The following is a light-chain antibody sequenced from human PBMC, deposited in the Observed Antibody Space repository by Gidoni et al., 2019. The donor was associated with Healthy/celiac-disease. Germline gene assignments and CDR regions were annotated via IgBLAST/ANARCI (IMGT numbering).Light chain of an antibody. CDR1: RSNIGSNT. J-gene: IGLJ3*02. CDR3: ATWDDSLNGRV. V-gene: IGLV1-44*01. CDR2: SNN. Sequence: QSVLPQPPSASGTPGQGVTISCSGSRSNIGSNTVNWYQQLPGTAPKLLIYSNNQRPSGVPDRFSGSKSGTSASLAIRGLQSEDEADYYCATWDDSLNGRVFGGGTKLTVL.